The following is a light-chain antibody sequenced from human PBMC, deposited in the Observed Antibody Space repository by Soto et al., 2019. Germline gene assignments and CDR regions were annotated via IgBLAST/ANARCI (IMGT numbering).Light chain of an antibody. CDR3: LHSENAPHT. Sequence: DVQMTQSPSSLSASVGNSVTITCRASRSISIHLNWLQQKPGKAPKSLIYAASTLQSETPSSFSRSASGTDFTLTISILQPFYFGIYYCLHSENAPHTSCQGTKVDI. V-gene: IGKV1-39*01. CDR1: RSISIH. CDR2: AAS. J-gene: IGKJ2*01.